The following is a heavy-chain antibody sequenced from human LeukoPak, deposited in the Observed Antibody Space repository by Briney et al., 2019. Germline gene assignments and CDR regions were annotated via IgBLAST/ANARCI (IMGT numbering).Heavy chain of an antibody. CDR2: IYYSGST. J-gene: IGHJ4*02. Sequence: SETLSLTCTVPGGSISSYYWSWIRQPPGKGLEWIGYIYYSGSTNYNPSLKSRVTISVDTSKNQFSLKLSSVTAADTAVYYCARGPPQLYDSSGYYYPFDYWGQGTLVTVSS. V-gene: IGHV4-59*01. CDR1: GGSISSYY. D-gene: IGHD3-22*01. CDR3: ARGPPQLYDSSGYYYPFDY.